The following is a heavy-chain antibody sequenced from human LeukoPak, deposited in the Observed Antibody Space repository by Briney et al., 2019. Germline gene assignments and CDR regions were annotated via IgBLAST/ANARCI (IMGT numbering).Heavy chain of an antibody. CDR3: ARGRRDSYYYDSSGYRDY. Sequence: PSETLSLTCAVYGGSFSGYYWSWIRQPPGKGLEWIGEINHSGSTNYNPSLKSRVTISVDTSKNQFSLKLSSVTAADTAVYYCARGRRDSYYYDSSGYRDYWGQGTLVTVSS. CDR1: GGSFSGYY. V-gene: IGHV4-34*01. D-gene: IGHD3-22*01. J-gene: IGHJ4*02. CDR2: INHSGST.